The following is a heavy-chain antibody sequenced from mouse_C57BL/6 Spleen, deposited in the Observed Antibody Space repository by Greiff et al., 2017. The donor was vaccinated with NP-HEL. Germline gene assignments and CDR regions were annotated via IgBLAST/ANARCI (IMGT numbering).Heavy chain of an antibody. CDR3: TREDYYGSSYNYAMDY. CDR1: GYTFTDYE. CDR2: IDPETGGT. V-gene: IGHV1-15*01. Sequence: VQLQQSGAELVRPGASVTLSCKASGYTFTDYEMHWVKQTPVHGLEWIGAIDPETGGTASNQKFKGKAILTADKSSSTAYMELRSLTSEDSAVYYCTREDYYGSSYNYAMDYWGQGTSVTVSS. D-gene: IGHD1-1*01. J-gene: IGHJ4*01.